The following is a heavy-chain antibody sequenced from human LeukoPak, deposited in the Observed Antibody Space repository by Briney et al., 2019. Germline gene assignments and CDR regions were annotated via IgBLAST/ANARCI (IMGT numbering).Heavy chain of an antibody. Sequence: SETLSLTCTVSGGSISSSSYYWGWIRQPPGKGLEWIGSIYYSGSAYYNPSLKSRVTISVDTSKNQFSLRLTSVTAADTAVYYCARQTGSGLFILPGGQGTLVTVSS. CDR1: GGSISSSSYY. V-gene: IGHV4-39*01. J-gene: IGHJ4*02. D-gene: IGHD3/OR15-3a*01. CDR3: ARQTGSGLFILP. CDR2: IYYSGSA.